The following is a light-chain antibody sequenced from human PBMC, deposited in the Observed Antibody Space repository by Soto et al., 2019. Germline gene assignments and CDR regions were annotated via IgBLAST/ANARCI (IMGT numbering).Light chain of an antibody. CDR1: SSDVGGYDY. J-gene: IGLJ1*01. CDR2: DVS. V-gene: IGLV2-14*01. Sequence: QSALTQPASVSGSPGQWITISCTGTSSDVGGYDYVSWYQQHPGKAPKLIIYDVSYRPSGVSNRFSGSKSGNTASLTISGLQAEDEADYYCSSYTGSSTPYVFGTGTKVTVL. CDR3: SSYTGSSTPYV.